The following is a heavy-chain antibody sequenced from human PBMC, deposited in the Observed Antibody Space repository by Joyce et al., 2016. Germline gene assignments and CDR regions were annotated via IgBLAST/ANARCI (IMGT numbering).Heavy chain of an antibody. Sequence: QVQLQESGPGLVKPSETLSLTCTVSGGSVSRGNYYWSWIRQPPGKGLEWIGYIYFTGITNYNPYLESRVTISVDTSKNQFSLRLTSVTAADTAVYYCATEEESAVAGPLLEYWGQGTLVTVSS. J-gene: IGHJ4*02. D-gene: IGHD6-19*01. CDR3: ATEEESAVAGPLLEY. V-gene: IGHV4-61*01. CDR1: GGSVSRGNYY. CDR2: IYFTGIT.